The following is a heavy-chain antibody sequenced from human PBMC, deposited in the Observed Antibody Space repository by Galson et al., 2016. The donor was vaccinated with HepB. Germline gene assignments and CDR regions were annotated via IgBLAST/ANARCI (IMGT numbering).Heavy chain of an antibody. V-gene: IGHV3-48*02. CDR2: ITGSSDFI. CDR1: GFTFSSYA. Sequence: SLRLSCAASGFTFSSYAMSWFRQAPGKGLEWVSYITGSSDFIKYADSVKGRFTVSRDNAKNSVYLHMNSLRDEDTAVYFCARNMLRAAYFDYWSQGTLVTVSS. J-gene: IGHJ4*02. CDR3: ARNMLRAAYFDY. D-gene: IGHD2-15*01.